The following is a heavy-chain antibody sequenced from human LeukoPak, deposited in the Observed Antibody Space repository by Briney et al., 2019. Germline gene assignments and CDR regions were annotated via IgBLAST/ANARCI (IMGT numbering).Heavy chain of an antibody. CDR3: ARTLMYYYDSSGYGTI. CDR1: GYTFTSFG. Sequence: ASVKVSCKASGYTFTSFGINWVRQAPGQGLEWMGWISAYNGNTNYAQKLQGRVTMTTDTSTSTAYMELRSLRSDDTAVYYCARTLMYYYDSSGYGTIWGQGTMVTVSS. J-gene: IGHJ3*02. V-gene: IGHV1-18*01. CDR2: ISAYNGNT. D-gene: IGHD3-22*01.